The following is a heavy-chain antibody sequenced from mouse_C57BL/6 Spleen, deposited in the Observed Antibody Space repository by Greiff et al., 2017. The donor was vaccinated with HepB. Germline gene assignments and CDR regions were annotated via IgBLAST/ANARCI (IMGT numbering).Heavy chain of an antibody. CDR1: GYTFTSYW. J-gene: IGHJ4*01. V-gene: IGHV1-64*01. Sequence: VQLQQPGAELVKPGASVKLSCKASGYTFTSYWMHWVKQRPRQGLEWIGMIHPNSGSTNYNEKFKSKATLTVDKSSSTAYMQLSSLTSEDSAVYYCASYDYDGAMDYWGQGTSVTVSS. CDR2: IHPNSGST. D-gene: IGHD2-4*01. CDR3: ASYDYDGAMDY.